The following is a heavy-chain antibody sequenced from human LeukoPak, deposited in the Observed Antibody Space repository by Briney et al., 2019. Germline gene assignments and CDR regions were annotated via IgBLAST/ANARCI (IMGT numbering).Heavy chain of an antibody. CDR1: GFIFSSYA. Sequence: GGSLRLSCAAYGFIFSSYAMTWVRQAPGKGLEWVSFITAGGGSTYYGDSVKGRYTISRDNSKNTLYLQMNSLRAEDTAVYYCAKKGSRRGFGESPQFDSWGQGTLVTVSS. CDR2: ITAGGGST. V-gene: IGHV3-23*01. D-gene: IGHD3-10*01. CDR3: AKKGSRRGFGESPQFDS. J-gene: IGHJ4*02.